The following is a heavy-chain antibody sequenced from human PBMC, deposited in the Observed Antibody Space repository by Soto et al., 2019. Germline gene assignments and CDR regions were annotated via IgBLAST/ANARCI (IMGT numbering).Heavy chain of an antibody. Sequence: GASVKVSCKASGYTFTSYGISWVRQAPGQGLEWMGWISAYNGNTNYAQKLQGRVTMTTDTSTSTAYMELRSLRSDDTAVYYCARELILGGSVSYYIDYWGQVTLVTVSA. CDR2: ISAYNGNT. CDR3: ARELILGGSVSYYIDY. V-gene: IGHV1-18*01. CDR1: GYTFTSYG. J-gene: IGHJ4*02. D-gene: IGHD3-10*01.